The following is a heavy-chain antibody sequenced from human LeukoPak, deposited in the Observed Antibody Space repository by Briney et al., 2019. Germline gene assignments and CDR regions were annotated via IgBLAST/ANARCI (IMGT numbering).Heavy chain of an antibody. CDR3: ARQSGSYYDY. V-gene: IGHV4-38-2*01. D-gene: IGHD1-26*01. CDR1: VYSINNGYY. CDR2: IYRSGTT. Sequence: SETLSLTCAVSVYSINNGYYWGWIRQPPGKGLEWIANIYRSGTTYYNPSLKSRVTISIDTSKNQVSLRLTSVTAADTAVYYCARQSGSYYDYWGQGALVTVSS. J-gene: IGHJ4*03.